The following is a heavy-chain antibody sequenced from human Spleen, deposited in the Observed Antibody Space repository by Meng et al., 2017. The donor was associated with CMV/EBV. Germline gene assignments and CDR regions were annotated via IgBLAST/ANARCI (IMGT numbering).Heavy chain of an antibody. Sequence: GESLKISCAASEFTFSSYSMNWVRQAPGKGLEWVAFIRYDGNNKYYADSVRGRFTISRDNSKNTLYLQMNSLRVEDTAVYYCAKDRGTFGTRGNHGMDVWGQGTTVTVSS. V-gene: IGHV3-30*02. CDR1: EFTFSSYS. J-gene: IGHJ6*02. D-gene: IGHD3-16*01. CDR3: AKDRGTFGTRGNHGMDV. CDR2: IRYDGNNK.